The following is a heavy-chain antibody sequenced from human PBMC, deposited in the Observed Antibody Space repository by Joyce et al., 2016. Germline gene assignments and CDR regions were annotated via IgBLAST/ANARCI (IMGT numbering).Heavy chain of an antibody. CDR3: ARDVLTTVTKAYGY. D-gene: IGHD4-11*01. CDR2: MSSDNSYI. V-gene: IGHV3-21*01. CDR1: GFICSSYS. J-gene: IGHJ4*02. Sequence: EVQLVESGGGLVKPGESLRLSCTASGFICSSYSMTWVRQAPGKGLEWVSSMSSDNSYIFHADSVKGRFTISRDNARNSLYLQMSSLRAEDTAVYYCARDVLTTVTKAYGYWGQGTLVAVSS.